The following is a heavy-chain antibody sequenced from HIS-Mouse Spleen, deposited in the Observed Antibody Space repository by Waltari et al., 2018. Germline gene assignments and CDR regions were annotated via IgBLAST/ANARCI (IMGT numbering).Heavy chain of an antibody. CDR2: IIPSLGIA. Sequence: QVQLVQSGAEVKKPGSSVKVSCKASGGTFSSYAISWVRQAPGQGLEWMGRIIPSLGIANSAQKFQGRVTITADKSTSTAYMELTSLRSEDTAVYYCARHPEIAAAVGAFDIWGQGTMVTVSS. J-gene: IGHJ3*02. CDR1: GGTFSSYA. D-gene: IGHD6-13*01. CDR3: ARHPEIAAAVGAFDI. V-gene: IGHV1-69*04.